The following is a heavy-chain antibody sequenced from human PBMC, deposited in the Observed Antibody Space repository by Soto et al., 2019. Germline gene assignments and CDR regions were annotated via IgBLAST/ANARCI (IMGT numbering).Heavy chain of an antibody. Sequence: QLQLQESGPGLVKPSETLSLTCAVSGGSISSSSYYWGWIRQPPGKGLEWIGSIYYTGNTYYTPSLQSRVAISVDTSKNQFSLKLNSVTAADTAVYYCARRTVNIRTFYSGLKTHCFDYWGQGARVTVSS. CDR1: GGSISSSSYY. CDR3: ARRTVNIRTFYSGLKTHCFDY. J-gene: IGHJ4*02. CDR2: IYYTGNT. V-gene: IGHV4-39*01. D-gene: IGHD6-19*01.